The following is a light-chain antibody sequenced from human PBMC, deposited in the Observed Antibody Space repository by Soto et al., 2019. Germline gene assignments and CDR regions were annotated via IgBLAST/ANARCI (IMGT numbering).Light chain of an antibody. CDR3: QQYGSSYPWT. J-gene: IGKJ1*01. CDR2: DAS. V-gene: IGKV3-20*01. CDR1: QSVSSY. Sequence: EIVLTLSPATLSLSPGERATLSCRASQSVSSYLAWYQQKPGQAPRLLIYDASNRATGIPARFSGSGSGTDFTLTIRRPEPEDFAVYYCQQYGSSYPWTFGQGSKVDI.